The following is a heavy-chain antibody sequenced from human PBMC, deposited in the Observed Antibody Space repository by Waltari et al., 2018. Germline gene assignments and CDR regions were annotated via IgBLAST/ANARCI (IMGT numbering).Heavy chain of an antibody. J-gene: IGHJ3*02. CDR2: IYPGDSDT. V-gene: IGHV5-51*01. CDR3: ASRKLPGIAAAADAFDI. D-gene: IGHD6-13*01. Sequence: GIIYPGDSDTRYSPSFQGQVTISADKSISTAYLQWSSLKASDTAMYYCASRKLPGIAAAADAFDIWGQGTMVTVSS.